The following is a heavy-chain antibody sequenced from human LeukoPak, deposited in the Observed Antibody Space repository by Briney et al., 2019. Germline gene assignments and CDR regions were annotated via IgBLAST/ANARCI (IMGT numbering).Heavy chain of an antibody. CDR1: GVTLSNYA. CDR2: ISFDGTNK. J-gene: IGHJ4*02. Sequence: GGSLRLSCTASGVTLSNYAMHWVRRPPGRGLEWVAVISFDGTNKYYGDSVEGRFSVPRDNSKNALYLQMNSLRPDDTAMYYCATDYGDYEPIDYWGQGTLVTVSS. CDR3: ATDYGDYEPIDY. V-gene: IGHV3-30*04. D-gene: IGHD4-17*01.